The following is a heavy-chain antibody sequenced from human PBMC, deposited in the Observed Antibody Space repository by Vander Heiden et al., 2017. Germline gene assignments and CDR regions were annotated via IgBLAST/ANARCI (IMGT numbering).Heavy chain of an antibody. CDR3: ARDYGSGQVRYYYYGMDV. CDR1: GGSFSGSY. Sequence: QVQLQQWGAGLLKPSETLSLTCAVYGGSFSGSYWSGIRQPPGKGLGWIGESNHSGSTNYNPSLKGRVTISVDTSKNQFSLKLSSVTAADTAVYYCARDYGSGQVRYYYYGMDVWGQGTTVTVSS. D-gene: IGHD3-10*01. V-gene: IGHV4-34*01. CDR2: SNHSGST. J-gene: IGHJ6*02.